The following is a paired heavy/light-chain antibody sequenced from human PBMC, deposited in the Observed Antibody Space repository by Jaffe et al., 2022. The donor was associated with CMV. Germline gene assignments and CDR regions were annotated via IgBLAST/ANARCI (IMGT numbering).Heavy chain of an antibody. CDR2: ISDDGTNT. CDR3: ARYSDAFDI. D-gene: IGHD2-21*01. CDR1: KFTFSTYW. Sequence: EVQLVESGGGLVQPGGSLRLSCAASKFTFSTYWMHWVRQAPGKGLDWVSRISDDGTNTRYAASVKGRFTISRDNANNILYLQMNSLSAEDTAVYYCARYSDAFDIWGQGTMVTVSS. V-gene: IGHV3-74*01. J-gene: IGHJ3*02.
Light chain of an antibody. J-gene: IGKJ2*01. CDR2: KAS. V-gene: IGKV1-5*03. CDR1: QSIFNW. Sequence: DIQMTQSPSTLSASVGDRVTITCRASQSIFNWLAWYQQKPGKAPKLLIYKASNLQSGVPSRFSGSGSGTEFTLTISSLQPDDFATYYCQQYNTYYTFGQGTKLEIK. CDR3: QQYNTYYT.